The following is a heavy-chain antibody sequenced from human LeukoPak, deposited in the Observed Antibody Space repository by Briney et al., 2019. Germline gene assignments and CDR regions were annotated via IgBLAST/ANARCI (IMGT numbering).Heavy chain of an antibody. V-gene: IGHV3-30-3*01. CDR2: ISYDGSNK. CDR3: ASEAEHIQLWLFDY. Sequence: GGSLRLSCAASGFTFSGYAMHWVRQAPGKGLEWVAVISYDGSNKYYADSVKGRFTISRDNSKNTLYLQMNSLRAEDTAVYYCASEAEHIQLWLFDYWGQGTLVTVSS. D-gene: IGHD5-18*01. CDR1: GFTFSGYA. J-gene: IGHJ4*02.